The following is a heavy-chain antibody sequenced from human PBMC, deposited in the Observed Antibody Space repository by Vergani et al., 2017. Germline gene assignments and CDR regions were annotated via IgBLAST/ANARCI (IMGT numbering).Heavy chain of an antibody. Sequence: EFHLVQSGAEVKKPWYSLRISCKGSGYSFTIYFIIWLRQMPFKFLYLMGRIDPIYSYTNYIPSFQVHVTISADKSISTAYLQWSSLKASDTAMYYCARVGWSYYDSSGYYYAPGGWFDPWGQGTLVTVSS. CDR1: GYSFTIYF. D-gene: IGHD3-22*01. CDR3: ARVGWSYYDSSGYYYAPGGWFDP. J-gene: IGHJ5*02. CDR2: IDPIYSYT. V-gene: IGHV5-10-1*03.